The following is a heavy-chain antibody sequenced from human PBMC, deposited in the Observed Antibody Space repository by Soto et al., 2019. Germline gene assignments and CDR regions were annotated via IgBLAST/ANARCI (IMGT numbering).Heavy chain of an antibody. CDR2: IYWDDDK. CDR1: GFSLTTSGVG. CDR3: AHRILRTVFGLVTTTAIYFDF. D-gene: IGHD3-3*01. V-gene: IGHV2-5*02. Sequence: QITLNESGPPVVKPAETITLTCTFSGFSLTTSGVGVSWIRQSPGKAPECLAIIYWDDDKRYSASLRSRLTIVKDTFKNQVVLTMASVDPADTATYYCAHRILRTVFGLVTTTAIYFDFWGQGTPVVVYS. J-gene: IGHJ4*02.